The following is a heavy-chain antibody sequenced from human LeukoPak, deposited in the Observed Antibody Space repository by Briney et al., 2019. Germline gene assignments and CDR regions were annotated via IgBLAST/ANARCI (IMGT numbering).Heavy chain of an antibody. V-gene: IGHV3-21*01. Sequence: GGSLRLSCAASGFTFSNYAMNWVRQAPGKGLEWVSSISSSSSYIYYADSVKGRFTISRDNAKNSLYLQMNSLRAEDTAVYYCARSVRRGFNFDYWGQGTLVIVSS. CDR3: ARSVRRGFNFDY. J-gene: IGHJ4*02. CDR2: ISSSSSYI. D-gene: IGHD5-12*01. CDR1: GFTFSNYA.